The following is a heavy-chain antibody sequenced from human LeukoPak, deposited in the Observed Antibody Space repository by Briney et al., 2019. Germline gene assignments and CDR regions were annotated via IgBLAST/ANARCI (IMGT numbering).Heavy chain of an antibody. CDR2: INSDGRTT. D-gene: IGHD2-15*01. J-gene: IGHJ4*02. Sequence: PGGSLRLSCAVSGFIFRRYWMHWVRQVPGKGLVWVSRINSDGRTTRYADSVKGQFTISRDNAKNTLYLQVNSLRAEDTAIYYCAREGECAGGTCSDPSRELDVWGQGTLVTVSS. V-gene: IGHV3-74*01. CDR1: GFIFRRYW. CDR3: AREGECAGGTCSDPSRELDV.